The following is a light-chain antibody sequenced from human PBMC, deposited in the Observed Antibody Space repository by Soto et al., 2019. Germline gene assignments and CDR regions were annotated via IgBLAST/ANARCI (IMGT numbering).Light chain of an antibody. CDR3: GTWETSLTACV. CDR1: ASNIGNNS. V-gene: IGLV1-51*01. Sequence: QSVLTQPPSVSAAPGQRVTISCSGSASNIGNNSVSWYQQLPGAAPKLLIYDDNNRPSGIPDRFSGSKSGTSATLGITGLQTGDEADYYCGTWETSLTACVFGPGTKVTVL. CDR2: DDN. J-gene: IGLJ1*01.